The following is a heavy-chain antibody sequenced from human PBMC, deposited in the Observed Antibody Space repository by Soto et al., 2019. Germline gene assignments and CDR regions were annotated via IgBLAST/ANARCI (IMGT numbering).Heavy chain of an antibody. CDR3: VRDYLLAGFDT. J-gene: IGHJ5*02. V-gene: IGHV4-59*01. CDR1: NGSISTYY. CDR2: VYYSGSS. D-gene: IGHD6-19*01. Sequence: KTSETLSLTCTVSNGSISTYYWTWVRRPPGKGLEWIGYVYYSGSSNYNPSLKSRVGMSIDTSKNQFSLELKSVTAADTATYYCVRDYLLAGFDTWGQGILVTVSS.